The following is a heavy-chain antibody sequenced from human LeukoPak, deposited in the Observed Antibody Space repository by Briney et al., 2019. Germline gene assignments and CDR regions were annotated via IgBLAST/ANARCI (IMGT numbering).Heavy chain of an antibody. V-gene: IGHV4-4*02. CDR2: IFHSGST. Sequence: SETLSLTCAVSGGSISNTNWRSWVRQPPGKGLEWIGEIFHSGSTNYNPSLKSRVTISVDKSKNQFSLNLRSVTAADTAVYYYAKPPYGICGMDVWGQGTTVTVAS. CDR1: GGSISNTNW. CDR3: AKPPYGICGMDV. D-gene: IGHD3-9*01. J-gene: IGHJ6*02.